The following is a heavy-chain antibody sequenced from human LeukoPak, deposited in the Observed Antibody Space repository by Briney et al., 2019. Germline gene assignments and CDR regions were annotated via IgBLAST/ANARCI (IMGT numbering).Heavy chain of an antibody. CDR2: IYYSGST. D-gene: IGHD6-19*01. V-gene: IGHV4-39*01. J-gene: IGHJ5*02. CDR1: GGSISSSSYY. CDR3: ASGRPGYSSGWYAVNWFDP. Sequence: SETLSLTCTVSGGSISSSSYYWGWIRQPPGKGLEWIGSIYYSGSTYYNPSLKSRVTISVDTSKNQFSLKLSSVTAADTAVYYCASGRPGYSSGWYAVNWFDPLGPGNPGHRLL.